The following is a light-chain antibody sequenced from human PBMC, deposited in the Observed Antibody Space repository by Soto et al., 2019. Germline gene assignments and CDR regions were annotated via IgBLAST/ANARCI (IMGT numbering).Light chain of an antibody. CDR2: EVS. V-gene: IGLV2-14*01. CDR3: SSYTSSNTLV. CDR1: SSDVGGYNY. Sequence: QSALTQPASVSGSPGQSITISCTGTSSDVGGYNYVSWYQQHPDKAPKLMIYEVSNRPSGVSNRFSGSKSDNTASLTISGLQAEDEADYYCSSYTSSNTLVFGGGTKLTVL. J-gene: IGLJ2*01.